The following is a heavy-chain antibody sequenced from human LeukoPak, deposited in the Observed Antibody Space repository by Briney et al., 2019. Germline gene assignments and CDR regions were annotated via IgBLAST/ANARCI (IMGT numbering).Heavy chain of an antibody. CDR2: IYSSGST. Sequence: PSETLSLTCIVSGGSISSYYWSWIRQPPGKGLEWIGYIYSSGSTNSNPSLKSRVTISVDTSKSQFSLKMTSVTAADTAVYYCAREGGYSFAKFFDYWGQGTLVTVSS. D-gene: IGHD3-10*01. J-gene: IGHJ4*02. CDR3: AREGGYSFAKFFDY. V-gene: IGHV4-59*01. CDR1: GGSISSYY.